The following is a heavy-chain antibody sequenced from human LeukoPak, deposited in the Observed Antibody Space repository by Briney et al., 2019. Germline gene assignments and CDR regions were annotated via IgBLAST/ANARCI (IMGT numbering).Heavy chain of an antibody. CDR1: GFTFRSYG. D-gene: IGHD3-10*01. V-gene: IGHV3-30*02. Sequence: PGGSLRLSCAASGFTFRSYGMHWVRQAPGKGLEWVTFIRYDGSKKYYADSVKGRFTISRDNSKNTLYLEMNSLRAEDTAVYYCAKDIGSYYDYWGQGILVTVSS. CDR3: AKDIGSYYDY. CDR2: IRYDGSKK. J-gene: IGHJ4*02.